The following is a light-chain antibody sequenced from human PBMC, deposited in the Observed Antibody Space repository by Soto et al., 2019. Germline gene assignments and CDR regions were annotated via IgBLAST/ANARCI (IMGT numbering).Light chain of an antibody. CDR2: WAS. J-gene: IGKJ1*01. Sequence: DIVVTQSPDSLAVSLGERATINCKSSQNALYSTNNKNFVAWYQQRPGQPPKLLIYWASTRQSGVPDRFSGSGSGTDFTLTITSLQPEDVAIYFCQYYYSTPTFDQGTKVEIK. V-gene: IGKV4-1*01. CDR1: QNALYSTNNKNF. CDR3: QYYYSTPT.